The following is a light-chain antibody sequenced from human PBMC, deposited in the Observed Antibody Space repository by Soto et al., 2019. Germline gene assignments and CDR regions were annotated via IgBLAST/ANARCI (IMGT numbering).Light chain of an antibody. J-gene: IGLJ1*01. CDR1: SSSIGSNY. V-gene: IGLV1-47*01. Sequence: QSVLIQPPSASGTPGQRVTISCSGSSSSIGSNYVYWYQQLPGTAPKVLIYRNNQRASGVPDRFSGSKSGTSASLVISGLRSEDESDYYCAAWDDSLNGRVFGAGTKVTVL. CDR3: AAWDDSLNGRV. CDR2: RNN.